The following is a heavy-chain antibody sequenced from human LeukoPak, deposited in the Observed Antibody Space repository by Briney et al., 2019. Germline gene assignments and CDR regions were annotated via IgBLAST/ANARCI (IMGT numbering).Heavy chain of an antibody. V-gene: IGHV4-39*01. CDR1: GGSISSSHYY. Sequence: SETLSLTCTVSGGSISSSHYYWGWIRQPPGKGLEWIGTIYYSGTTYYNPSLESRVTISEDTSKNQFSLTLRSVTAADTAVYYCARQISDYYYYYIDVWGRGATVTVSS. CDR3: ARQISDYYYYYIDV. J-gene: IGHJ6*03. CDR2: IYYSGTT. D-gene: IGHD3-3*01.